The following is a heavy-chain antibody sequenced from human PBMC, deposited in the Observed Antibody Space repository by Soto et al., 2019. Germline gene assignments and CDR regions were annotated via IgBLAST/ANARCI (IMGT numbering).Heavy chain of an antibody. CDR1: GFTVSSNY. Sequence: GGSLRLSCAASGFTVSSNYMSWVRQAPGKGLEWVSVIYSGGSTYYADSVKGRFTISRDNSKNTLYLQMNSLRAEDTAVYYCARELGYGGNSIFYYYGMDVWGQGTTVTVSS. CDR3: ARELGYGGNSIFYYYGMDV. CDR2: IYSGGST. D-gene: IGHD4-17*01. J-gene: IGHJ6*02. V-gene: IGHV3-53*01.